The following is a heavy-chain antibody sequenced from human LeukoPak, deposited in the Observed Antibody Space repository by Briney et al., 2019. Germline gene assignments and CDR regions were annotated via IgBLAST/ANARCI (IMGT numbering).Heavy chain of an antibody. CDR1: GGSISSYY. J-gene: IGHJ3*02. Sequence: SETLSLTCTVSGGSISSYYWSWIRQPPGKGLEWIGYIYYIENTNYNPSLESRVSISVDTSKNQFSLKLISVTAADTAVYYCARHITPDAFDIWGQGTMVTVSS. CDR2: IYYIENT. D-gene: IGHD1-14*01. V-gene: IGHV4-59*01. CDR3: ARHITPDAFDI.